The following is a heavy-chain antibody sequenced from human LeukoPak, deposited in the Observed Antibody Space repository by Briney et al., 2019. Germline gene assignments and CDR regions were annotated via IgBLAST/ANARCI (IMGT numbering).Heavy chain of an antibody. Sequence: ASVKVSCKGSGYTFTGYYMHWVRQAPGQGLEWMGWINPNSGGTNYAQKFQGSVTMTRDTSISTAYMELSRLRSDDPAVYYCARDGLIAAAGTNWFDPWGQGTLVTVSS. J-gene: IGHJ5*02. CDR3: ARDGLIAAAGTNWFDP. CDR1: GYTFTGYY. V-gene: IGHV1-2*02. D-gene: IGHD6-13*01. CDR2: INPNSGGT.